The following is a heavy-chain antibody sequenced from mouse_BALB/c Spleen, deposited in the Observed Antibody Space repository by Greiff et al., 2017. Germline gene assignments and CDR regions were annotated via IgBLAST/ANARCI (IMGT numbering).Heavy chain of an antibody. V-gene: IGHV1-80*01. CDR1: GYAFSSYW. Sequence: VQLQQSGAELVRPGSSVKISCKASGYAFSSYWMNWVKQRPGQGLEWIGQIYPGDGDTNYNGKFKGKATLTADKSSSTAYMQLSSLTSEDSAVYFCARRIITGMDYWGQGTSVTVSS. D-gene: IGHD2-4*01. CDR2: IYPGDGDT. CDR3: ARRIITGMDY. J-gene: IGHJ4*01.